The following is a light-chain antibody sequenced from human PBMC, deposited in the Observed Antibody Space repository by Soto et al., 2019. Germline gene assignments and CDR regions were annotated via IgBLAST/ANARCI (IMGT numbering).Light chain of an antibody. J-gene: IGLJ2*01. Sequence: QSALTQPPSASASPGQSFSISCTGSSSDVATYNYVSWYQQYPGKAPKLMIYEVSKRPSGVPDRFSGSKSGNTASLTVSGLQAEDEADYYCSSYAGSNNLIFGGGTKLTVL. CDR1: SSDVATYNY. V-gene: IGLV2-8*01. CDR3: SSYAGSNNLI. CDR2: EVS.